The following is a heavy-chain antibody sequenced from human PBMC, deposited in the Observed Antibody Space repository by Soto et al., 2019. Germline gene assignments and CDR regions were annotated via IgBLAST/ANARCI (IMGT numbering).Heavy chain of an antibody. Sequence: QITLKESGPMLVKPTQTLTLTCTFSGFSLSTSGVGVGWIRQPPGKALDWLALIYWDDERRYSPSLKNRLIITKDTSKNQVVLTMTNMDPVDTATYYCVRRVTAFDYWGQGTLVTVSS. V-gene: IGHV2-5*02. CDR3: VRRVTAFDY. J-gene: IGHJ4*02. D-gene: IGHD2-21*02. CDR1: GFSLSTSGVG. CDR2: IYWDDER.